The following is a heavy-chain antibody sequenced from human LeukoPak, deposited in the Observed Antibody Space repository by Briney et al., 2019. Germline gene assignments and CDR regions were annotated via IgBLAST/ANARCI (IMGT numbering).Heavy chain of an antibody. Sequence: GGSLRLSCAASGFTFSSYSMNWVRQAPGKVLEWVSYISSSSSTIYYADSVKGRFTISRDNAKNSLYLQMNSLRAEDTAVYYCARQNDVVITYYFDYWGQGTLVTVSS. J-gene: IGHJ4*02. V-gene: IGHV3-48*01. CDR2: ISSSSSTI. CDR1: GFTFSSYS. CDR3: ARQNDVVITYYFDY. D-gene: IGHD3-22*01.